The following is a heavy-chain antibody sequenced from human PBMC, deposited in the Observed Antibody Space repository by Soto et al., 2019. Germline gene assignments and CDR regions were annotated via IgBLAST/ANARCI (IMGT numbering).Heavy chain of an antibody. D-gene: IGHD1-26*01. CDR3: ARVGASRWFDP. V-gene: IGHV1-69*06. Sequence: VASVKVSCKASGGTFSSYAISWVRQAPGQGLEWMGGIIPIFGTANYAQKFQGRVTITADKSTSTAYMELSSLRSEDTAVYYCARVGASRWFDPWGQGTLVTVSS. J-gene: IGHJ5*02. CDR1: GGTFSSYA. CDR2: IIPIFGTA.